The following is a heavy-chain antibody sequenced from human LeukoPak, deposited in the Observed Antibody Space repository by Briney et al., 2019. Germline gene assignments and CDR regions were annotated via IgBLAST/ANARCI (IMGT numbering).Heavy chain of an antibody. J-gene: IGHJ6*02. CDR1: GGSFSGYY. CDR3: ARLGSSSSHYYYYYGMDV. CDR2: IYYSGST. D-gene: IGHD6-6*01. Sequence: SETLSLTCAVYGGSFSGYYWSWIRQPPGKGLEWIGYIYYSGSTNYNPSLKSRVTISVDTSKNQFSLKLSSVTAADTAVYYCARLGSSSSHYYYYYGMDVWGQGTTVTVSS. V-gene: IGHV4-59*08.